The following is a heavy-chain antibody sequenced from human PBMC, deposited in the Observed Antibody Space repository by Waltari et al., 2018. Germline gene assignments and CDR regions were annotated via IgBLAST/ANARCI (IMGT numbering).Heavy chain of an antibody. CDR1: GFPFGGSW. V-gene: IGHV3-7*01. Sequence: EVQLVESGGGLVQPRGSLRISCAASGFPFGGSWMTWVRQAPGKGLEWVANIKEDGSEGYYVDSVKGRFTISRDNTKNALFLQMNSLRAEDTAAYYCATVEWYRMDYWGQGTLVTVSS. J-gene: IGHJ4*02. CDR2: IKEDGSEG. D-gene: IGHD3-3*01. CDR3: ATVEWYRMDY.